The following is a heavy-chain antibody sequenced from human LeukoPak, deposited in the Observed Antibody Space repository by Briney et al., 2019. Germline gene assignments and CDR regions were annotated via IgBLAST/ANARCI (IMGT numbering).Heavy chain of an antibody. CDR2: TYYRSKWYN. CDR3: ARSKGGIVDY. CDR1: GDIFSRNSAA. J-gene: IGHJ4*02. D-gene: IGHD3-16*01. Sequence: SQTLSLTCAISGDIFSRNSAAWNWVRQSPSGGLEWLGRTYYRSKWYNDDAVSVKSRITINPDTSKNQFSLQLNSVTPEDTAVYYCARSKGGIVDYWGQGTLVTVSS. V-gene: IGHV6-1*01.